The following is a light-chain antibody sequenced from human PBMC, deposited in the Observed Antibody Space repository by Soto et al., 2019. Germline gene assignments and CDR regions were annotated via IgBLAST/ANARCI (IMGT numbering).Light chain of an antibody. CDR1: SSNIGAGYV. Sequence: QSVLTQPPSVSGAPGQRVTISCTGSSSNIGAGYVVHWYQQRPGTAPKLLIFGNINRPSGVPDRFSGSKSGTSASLAITGLQAEDEGDYYCQSYDSTLSARYVFGTGTNVTVL. CDR3: QSYDSTLSARYV. V-gene: IGLV1-40*01. J-gene: IGLJ1*01. CDR2: GNI.